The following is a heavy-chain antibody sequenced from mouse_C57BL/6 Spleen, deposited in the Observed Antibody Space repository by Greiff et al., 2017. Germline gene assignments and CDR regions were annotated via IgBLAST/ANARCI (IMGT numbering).Heavy chain of an antibody. CDR2: IYPGSGST. Sequence: QVQLQQPGAELVKPGASVKMSCKASGYTFTSYWITWVKQRPGQGLEWIGDIYPGSGSTNCHEKIKSKATLTVDTTSSTAYMQLSSLTSEDSAVYYCARTGIYYSNYKFAYWGQGTLVTVSA. J-gene: IGHJ3*01. CDR3: ARTGIYYSNYKFAY. CDR1: GYTFTSYW. V-gene: IGHV1-55*01. D-gene: IGHD2-5*01.